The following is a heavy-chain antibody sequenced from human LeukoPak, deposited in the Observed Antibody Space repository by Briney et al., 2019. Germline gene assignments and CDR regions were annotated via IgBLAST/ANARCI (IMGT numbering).Heavy chain of an antibody. Sequence: GGSLRLSCAASGFTFSSYSMNWVRQAPGKGLEWVSSISSSSSYMYYADSVKGRFTISRDNAKNSLYLQMNSLRAEDTAVYYCARVGELWFGETGWGQGTLVTVSS. CDR2: ISSSSSYM. CDR1: GFTFSSYS. J-gene: IGHJ4*02. CDR3: ARVGELWFGETG. D-gene: IGHD3-10*01. V-gene: IGHV3-21*01.